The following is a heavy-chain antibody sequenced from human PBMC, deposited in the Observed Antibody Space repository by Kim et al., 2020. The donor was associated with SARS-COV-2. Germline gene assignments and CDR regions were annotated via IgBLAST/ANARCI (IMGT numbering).Heavy chain of an antibody. CDR3: ARDLDL. CDR1: GYTFTTYA. Sequence: ASVKVSCKASGYTFTTYAMHWVRQAPGQRLEWMGWINVGNGNTKYSQKFQGRVSITRDTSANTAYMELSSLRSEDTAMYYCARDLDLWGQGTLVTVSS. V-gene: IGHV1-3*01. CDR2: INVGNGNT. J-gene: IGHJ5*02.